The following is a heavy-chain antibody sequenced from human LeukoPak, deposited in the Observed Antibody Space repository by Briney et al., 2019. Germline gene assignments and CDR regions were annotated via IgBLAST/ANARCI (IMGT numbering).Heavy chain of an antibody. J-gene: IGHJ4*01. V-gene: IGHV4-39*01. CDR3: ARLPLLPYSSGYYDY. D-gene: IGHD3-22*01. CDR1: GGSISSGPYY. CDR2: IYYGENT. Sequence: PSETLSLTCTVSGGSISSGPYYWGWIRPPPGKGLEWIGNIYYGENTYYNPSLKSRVTISIDTSKNQFYLKLSSLTAADTAVYYCARLPLLPYSSGYYDYWGHGTLVTVSS.